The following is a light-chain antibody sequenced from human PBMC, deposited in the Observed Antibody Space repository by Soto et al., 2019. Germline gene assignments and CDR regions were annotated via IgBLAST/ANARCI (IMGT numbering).Light chain of an antibody. Sequence: EVVLTQSPGTLSLSPGERATLSCRGSQSINNNYLAWYQQRPGQAPRLLIYGSSDRATGIPDRFSGSGSVTDFTLTISRLEPEDFAVYYCHQYGSSPAYTFGQGTKLEI. J-gene: IGKJ2*01. CDR2: GSS. V-gene: IGKV3-20*01. CDR3: HQYGSSPAYT. CDR1: QSINNNY.